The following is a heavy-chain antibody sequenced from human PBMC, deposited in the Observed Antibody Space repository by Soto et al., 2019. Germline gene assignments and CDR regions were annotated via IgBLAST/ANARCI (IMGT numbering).Heavy chain of an antibody. D-gene: IGHD6-13*01. CDR2: INPNSGGT. V-gene: IGHV1-2*04. J-gene: IGHJ6*02. CDR3: ARDAGQLDPYYYYGTDV. Sequence: ASVKVSCKASGYTFTGYYMHWVRQAPGQGLEWMGWINPNSGGTNYAQKFQGWVTMTRDTSISTAYMELSRLRSDDTAAYYCARDAGQLDPYYYYGTDVWGQGTTVTVSS. CDR1: GYTFTGYY.